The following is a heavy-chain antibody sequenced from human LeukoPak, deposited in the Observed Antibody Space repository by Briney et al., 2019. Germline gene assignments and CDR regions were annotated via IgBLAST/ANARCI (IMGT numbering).Heavy chain of an antibody. CDR1: GFTFSSYW. D-gene: IGHD3-22*01. Sequence: GESLRLSCAASGFTFSSYWMSWVRQAPGKGLEWVANIKQDGSEKYYVDSVKGRFTISRDNAKNSLYLQMNSLRAEDTAVYYCARVRVDYYDSSGYYLGWFDPWGQGTLVTVSS. V-gene: IGHV3-7*01. CDR2: IKQDGSEK. CDR3: ARVRVDYYDSSGYYLGWFDP. J-gene: IGHJ5*02.